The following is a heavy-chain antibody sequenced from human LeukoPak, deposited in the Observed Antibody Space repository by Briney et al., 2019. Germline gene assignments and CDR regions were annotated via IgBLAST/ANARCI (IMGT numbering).Heavy chain of an antibody. CDR1: GFTFSSYA. CDR2: ISGSGGST. J-gene: IGHJ3*02. Sequence: GSLRLSCAASGFTFSSYAMSWVRQAPGKGLEWVSAISGSGGSTYYADSVKGRFTISRDNSKNTLYLQMNSLRAEDTAVYYCAKGLGYCSSTSCYWARDAFDIWGQGTMVTVSS. V-gene: IGHV3-23*01. D-gene: IGHD2-2*01. CDR3: AKGLGYCSSTSCYWARDAFDI.